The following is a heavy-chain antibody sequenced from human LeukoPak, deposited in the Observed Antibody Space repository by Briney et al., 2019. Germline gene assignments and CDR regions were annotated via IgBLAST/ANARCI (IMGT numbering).Heavy chain of an antibody. V-gene: IGHV3-7*04. Sequence: GGSLRLSCAGSGFTFSSSWTTWVRQAPGKGLEWVANIRKDGSEKNYVDSVKGRFTISRDNAKNSLYLQMNSLRADDTALYYCARHWEGVESDAFDIWGQGTMVTVSS. J-gene: IGHJ3*02. D-gene: IGHD1-26*01. CDR3: ARHWEGVESDAFDI. CDR1: GFTFSSSW. CDR2: IRKDGSEK.